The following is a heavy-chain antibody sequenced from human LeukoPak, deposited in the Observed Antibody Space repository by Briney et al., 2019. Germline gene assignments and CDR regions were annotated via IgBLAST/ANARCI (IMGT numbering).Heavy chain of an antibody. D-gene: IGHD6-13*01. CDR3: ARGRQLVLYHYGMDV. CDR1: GGSFSGYY. J-gene: IGHJ6*02. V-gene: IGHV4-34*01. CDR2: INHSGST. Sequence: SETLSLTCAVYGGSFSGYYWSWIRQPPGQGLEWIGEINHSGSTNYNPSLKSRVTISVDTSKNQFSLKLSSVTAADTAVYYCARGRQLVLYHYGMDVWGQGTTVTVSS.